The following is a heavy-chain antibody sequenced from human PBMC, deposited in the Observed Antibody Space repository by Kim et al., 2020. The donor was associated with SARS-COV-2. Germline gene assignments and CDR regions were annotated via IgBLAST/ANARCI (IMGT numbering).Heavy chain of an antibody. CDR1: GFTFSSYW. D-gene: IGHD2-15*01. CDR2: IKQDGSEK. Sequence: GGSLRLSCAASGFTFSSYWMSWVRQAPGKGLEWVANIKQDGSEKYYVDSVKGRFTISRDNAKNSLYLQMNSLRAEDTAVYYCAREGPALSVVVAATPDDAFDIWGQGTMVTVSS. J-gene: IGHJ3*02. V-gene: IGHV3-7*01. CDR3: AREGPALSVVVAATPDDAFDI.